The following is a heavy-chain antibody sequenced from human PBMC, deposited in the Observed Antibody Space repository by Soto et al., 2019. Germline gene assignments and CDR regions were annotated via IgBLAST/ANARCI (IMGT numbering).Heavy chain of an antibody. CDR3: ARWANDYYFDY. CDR2: IKSKTDGGTS. Sequence: GGSLRLSCAASGFTFSTAWINWVRQAPGKGLEWVGRIKSKTDGGTSDFAAPVRGRFTISRDNAKNSLYLQMNSLRAEDTAVYYCARWANDYYFDYWGQGTLVTVSS. V-gene: IGHV3-15*07. D-gene: IGHD1-1*01. J-gene: IGHJ4*02. CDR1: GFTFSTAW.